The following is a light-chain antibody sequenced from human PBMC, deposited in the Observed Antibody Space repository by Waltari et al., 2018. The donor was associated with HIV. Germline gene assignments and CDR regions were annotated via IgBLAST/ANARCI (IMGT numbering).Light chain of an antibody. V-gene: IGKV4-1*01. CDR3: QQYYALRST. J-gene: IGKJ4*01. CDR1: RTCLDKRNY. Sequence: DIVMTQSPDSLAVSLGARATVTCTSIRTCLDKRNYLAWYQQKPGQAPKVLIYWASTRAFGVPDRFSGSGSGTDFSLTISRVQADDVAIYYCQQYYALRSTFGGGTKTEI. CDR2: WAS.